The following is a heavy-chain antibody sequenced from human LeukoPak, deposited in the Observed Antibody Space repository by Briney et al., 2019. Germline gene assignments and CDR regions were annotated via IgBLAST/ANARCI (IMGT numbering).Heavy chain of an antibody. Sequence: GGSLRLSCAASGFTFSSYAMSWVRQAPGKGLEWVSSISSSSSYIYYADSVKGRFTISRDNAKNSLYLQMNSLRAEDTAVYYCARAVSGVVVTATNDYWGQGTLVTVSS. CDR2: ISSSSSYI. V-gene: IGHV3-21*01. CDR1: GFTFSSYA. CDR3: ARAVSGVVVTATNDY. D-gene: IGHD2-21*02. J-gene: IGHJ4*02.